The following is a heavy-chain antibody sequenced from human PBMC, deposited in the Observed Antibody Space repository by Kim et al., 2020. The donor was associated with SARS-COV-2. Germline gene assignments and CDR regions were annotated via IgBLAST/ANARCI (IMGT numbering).Heavy chain of an antibody. D-gene: IGHD6-19*01. CDR3: AKDMLGSGWYLEN. V-gene: IGHV3-23*01. J-gene: IGHJ4*02. CDR2: IRSSDGTR. Sequence: GGSLRLSCAASGFTFRPYVMMWVRQAPGKGLEWVSGIRSSDGTRYYADSAKGRCTISRDNSKNTVYLQMNSLRAEDTAIYYCAKDMLGSGWYLENWGQG. CDR1: GFTFRPYV.